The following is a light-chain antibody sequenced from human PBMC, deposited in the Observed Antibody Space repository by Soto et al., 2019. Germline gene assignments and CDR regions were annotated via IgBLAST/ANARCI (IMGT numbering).Light chain of an antibody. CDR2: GAY. Sequence: EIVLTQSPGTLSLSPGERATLSCRASQSVRSSYLAWYQQKPGQAPRLLIYGAYSRDTGIPDRFSGSGSGTDFTLTIRRLEPEGFAVYYCQQYGSSRTFGQGTKVEIK. CDR1: QSVRSSY. V-gene: IGKV3-20*01. CDR3: QQYGSSRT. J-gene: IGKJ1*01.